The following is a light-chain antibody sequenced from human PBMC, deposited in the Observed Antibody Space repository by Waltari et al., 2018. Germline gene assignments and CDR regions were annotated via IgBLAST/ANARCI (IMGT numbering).Light chain of an antibody. J-gene: IGLJ3*02. V-gene: IGLV1-40*01. Sequence: QSVLTQPPSVSGAPGHRVTISCTGSSSNIGAGYDVHWYQRLPGAAPKLLIYNSVNLPSGVPDRFSGSKSGMSASLAITGLQAEDEADYYCQSYDNRLYGTRVFGGGTKLTVL. CDR3: QSYDNRLYGTRV. CDR2: NSV. CDR1: SSNIGAGYD.